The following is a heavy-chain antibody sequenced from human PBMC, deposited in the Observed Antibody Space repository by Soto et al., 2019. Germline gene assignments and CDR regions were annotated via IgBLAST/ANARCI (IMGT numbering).Heavy chain of an antibody. V-gene: IGHV3-43*01. CDR1: GFTFDDYT. D-gene: IGHD5-12*01. CDR2: ISWDGGST. J-gene: IGHJ6*02. CDR3: AKDLYSGYGGVLHYGMAV. Sequence: GGFPRLSCAASGFTFDDYTIHLVRQAPGKGLEWVSLISWDGGSTYYADSVKGRFTISRDNSKNSLYLQMNSLGTEDTALYYCAKDLYSGYGGVLHYGMAVWGQGTTVTVSS.